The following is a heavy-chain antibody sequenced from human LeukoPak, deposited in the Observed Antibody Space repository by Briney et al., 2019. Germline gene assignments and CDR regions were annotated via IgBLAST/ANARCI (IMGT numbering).Heavy chain of an antibody. CDR1: GGTFSSYA. CDR2: IIPIFGTA. J-gene: IGHJ4*02. Sequence: SVKVSCKASGGTFSSYAISWVRQAPGQGLEWMGGIIPIFGTANYAQKFQGRVTITAGESTSTAYMELSSLRSEDTAVYYCAREWSTYDILTGYLRSWGQGTLVTVSS. CDR3: AREWSTYDILTGYLRS. V-gene: IGHV1-69*01. D-gene: IGHD3-9*01.